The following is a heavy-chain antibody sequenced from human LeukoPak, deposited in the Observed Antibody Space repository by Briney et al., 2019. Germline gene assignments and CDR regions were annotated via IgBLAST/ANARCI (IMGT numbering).Heavy chain of an antibody. J-gene: IGHJ3*02. Sequence: PSETLSLTCAVYGGSFSGYYWSWIRQPPGKGLEWIGEINHSGSTNYNPSRKSRVTISVDTAKNQFSLKLSSVTAADTAVYYCARLPQDYYDSSGYYFAFDIWGQGTMVTVSS. CDR2: INHSGST. CDR1: GGSFSGYY. D-gene: IGHD3-22*01. V-gene: IGHV4-34*01. CDR3: ARLPQDYYDSSGYYFAFDI.